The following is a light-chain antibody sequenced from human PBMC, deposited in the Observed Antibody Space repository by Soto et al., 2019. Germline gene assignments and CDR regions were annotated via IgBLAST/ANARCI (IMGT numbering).Light chain of an antibody. CDR3: ATWDDSLFGVV. V-gene: IGLV1-44*01. CDR1: SSNIGGYA. CDR2: TNN. J-gene: IGLJ2*01. Sequence: QSVLTQPPSASGTPGQRVTISCSGSSSNIGGYAVNWYQQLPRTAPKLLIYTNNQRPSGVPDRFSGSKSGTSASLAISGLQSGDEADYYCATWDDSLFGVVFGGGTKLTVL.